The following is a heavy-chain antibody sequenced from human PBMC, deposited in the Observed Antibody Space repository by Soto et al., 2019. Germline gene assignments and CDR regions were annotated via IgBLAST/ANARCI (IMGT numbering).Heavy chain of an antibody. Sequence: SVKVSCKASGGTFSSYAIGWVRQAPGQGLEWMGGIIPIFGTANYAQKFQGRVTITADKSTSTAYMELSSLRSEDTAVYYCARDYYDSSGYYHPAHYFDYWGQGTLVTVSS. CDR3: ARDYYDSSGYYHPAHYFDY. V-gene: IGHV1-69*06. D-gene: IGHD3-22*01. J-gene: IGHJ4*02. CDR2: IIPIFGTA. CDR1: GGTFSSYA.